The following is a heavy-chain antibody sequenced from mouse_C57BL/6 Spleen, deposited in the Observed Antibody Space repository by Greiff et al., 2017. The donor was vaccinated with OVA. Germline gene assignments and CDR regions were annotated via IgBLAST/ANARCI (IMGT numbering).Heavy chain of an antibody. V-gene: IGHV5-17*01. CDR3: ANKRWFAY. Sequence: DVKLVESGGGLVKPGGSLKLSCAASGFTFSDYGMHWVRQAPEKGLEWVAYISSGSSTIYYADTVKGRFTISRDNAKNTLFLQMTSLRSEDTAMYYCANKRWFAYWGQGTLVTVSA. CDR1: GFTFSDYG. CDR2: ISSGSSTI. J-gene: IGHJ3*01.